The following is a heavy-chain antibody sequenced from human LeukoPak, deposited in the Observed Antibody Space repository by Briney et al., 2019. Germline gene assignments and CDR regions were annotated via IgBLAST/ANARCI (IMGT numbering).Heavy chain of an antibody. J-gene: IGHJ4*02. CDR1: GFTFSSYG. Sequence: GGSLRLSCAASGFTFSSYGMHWVRQAPGKGLEWVAVISYDGSNKYYADSVRGRFTISRDNARNTLYLQMNSLRAEDTAVYYCARDGFLGPVTAYLDYWGQGTPVTVSS. V-gene: IGHV3-30*03. CDR3: ARDGFLGPVTAYLDY. CDR2: ISYDGSNK. D-gene: IGHD2-21*02.